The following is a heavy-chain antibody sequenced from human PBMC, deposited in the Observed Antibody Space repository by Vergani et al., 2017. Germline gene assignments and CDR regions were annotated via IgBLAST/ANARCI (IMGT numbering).Heavy chain of an antibody. CDR1: GGSFTSYH. Sequence: QVQLQQWGGGLLKPSETLSLTCVVNGGSFTSYHWTWIRQSPGEGLEWVGDIDHTGRPAYNPSLKSRLTMSVDKSRNQFSLTRNSVTATDTAIYFCARVNTETNGHLYYYYYMDVWGQGTAVTVS. CDR2: IDHTGRP. V-gene: IGHV4-34*01. CDR3: ARVNTETNGHLYYYYYMDV. D-gene: IGHD4-11*01. J-gene: IGHJ6*03.